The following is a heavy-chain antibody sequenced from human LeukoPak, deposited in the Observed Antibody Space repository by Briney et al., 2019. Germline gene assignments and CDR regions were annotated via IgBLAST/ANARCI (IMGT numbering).Heavy chain of an antibody. D-gene: IGHD3-3*01. J-gene: IGHJ4*02. CDR1: GFTFSNYG. V-gene: IGHV3-33*01. CDR3: AGGEYDFWSGYYLGGLY. CDR2: IWYDGDNK. Sequence: GGSLRLSCGPSGFTFSNYGMHWVRQAPGKGLEWVAVIWYDGDNKYHTDSVKGRFTISRDDSKNTLFLQMNSLRAEDTAVYYCAGGEYDFWSGYYLGGLYWGQGTLVTVSS.